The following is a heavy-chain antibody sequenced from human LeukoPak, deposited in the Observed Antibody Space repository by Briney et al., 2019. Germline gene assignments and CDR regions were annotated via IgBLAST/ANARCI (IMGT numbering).Heavy chain of an antibody. CDR1: GFTVSSKY. CDR3: ARGPLGSGYYMLVY. V-gene: IGHV3-53*01. J-gene: IGHJ4*02. D-gene: IGHD3-3*01. Sequence: GGSLRLSCAACGFTVSSKYMRGVRQARGEGLEWLSIIYSGSSTHYADSVKGRFTISRDNSKNTLYLQMNSLRAEDTAVYYCARGPLGSGYYMLVYWGQGTLVTVSS. CDR2: IYSGSST.